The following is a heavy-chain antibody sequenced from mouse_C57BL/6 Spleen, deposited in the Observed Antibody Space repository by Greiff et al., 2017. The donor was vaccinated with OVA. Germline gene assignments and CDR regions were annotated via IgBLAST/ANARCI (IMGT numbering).Heavy chain of an antibody. CDR1: GFTFSNYW. Sequence: EVKVEESGGGLVQPGGSMKLSCVASGFTFSNYWMNWVRQSPEKGLEWVAQIRLKSDNYATHYAESVKGRFTISRDDSKSSVYLQMNNLRAEDTGIYYCTAAYYRFAYWGQGTLVTVSA. J-gene: IGHJ3*01. CDR2: IRLKSDNYAT. CDR3: TAAYYRFAY. V-gene: IGHV6-3*01. D-gene: IGHD2-10*01.